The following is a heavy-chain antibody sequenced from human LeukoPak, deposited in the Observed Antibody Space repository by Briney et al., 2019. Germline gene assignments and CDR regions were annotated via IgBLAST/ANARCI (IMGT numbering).Heavy chain of an antibody. V-gene: IGHV1-69*05. J-gene: IGHJ6*03. CDR2: IIPIFGTA. CDR3: ARDEVPANGYYYYYMDV. CDR1: GGTFSSYA. Sequence: SVKVSCKASGGTFSSYAISWVRQAPGQGLEWMGGIIPIFGTANYAQKFQDRVTITTDESTSTAYMELSSLRSKDTAVYYCARDEVPANGYYYYYMDVWGKGTTVTVSS. D-gene: IGHD2-2*01.